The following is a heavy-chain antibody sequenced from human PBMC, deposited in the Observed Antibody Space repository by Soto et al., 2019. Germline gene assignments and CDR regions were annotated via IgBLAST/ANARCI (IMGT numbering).Heavy chain of an antibody. V-gene: IGHV3-30*18. CDR3: AKGSTAMTYFDY. CDR1: GFIFSSYG. Sequence: QVQLVESGGGVVQPGRSLRLSCAASGFIFSSYGMHWVRQAPGKGLAWVAVISYDGSNKYYADTVKGRFTISRDNSKNTLYLQMNSLRAEDTAVYYCAKGSTAMTYFDYWGQGTLVTVSS. CDR2: ISYDGSNK. D-gene: IGHD5-18*01. J-gene: IGHJ4*02.